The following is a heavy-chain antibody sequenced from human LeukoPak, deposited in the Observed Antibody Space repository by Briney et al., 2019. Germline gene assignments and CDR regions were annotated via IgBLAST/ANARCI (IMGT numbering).Heavy chain of an antibody. V-gene: IGHV3-9*01. CDR3: AKAITGATSGGYMDV. Sequence: GRSLRLSCAASGFTFDDYAMQWVRQAPGEGLEWVSGISWNSGSISCADSVKGRFSISRDNAKNSLYLQMNSLRAEDTALYYCAKAITGATSGGYMDVWGKGTTVTVSS. J-gene: IGHJ6*03. D-gene: IGHD1-7*01. CDR2: ISWNSGSI. CDR1: GFTFDDYA.